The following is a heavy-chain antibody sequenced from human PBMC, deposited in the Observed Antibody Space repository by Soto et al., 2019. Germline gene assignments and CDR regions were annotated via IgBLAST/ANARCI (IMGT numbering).Heavy chain of an antibody. V-gene: IGHV1-18*01. D-gene: IGHD2-15*01. J-gene: IGHJ4*02. CDR1: GYTFTNYG. Sequence: ASVKVSCKASGYTFTNYGISWVRQAPGQGLEWMGWISSFSGNTNYAQKVQDRVTLTTDTSTSTAYMELRSLTSDDTAVYYCARGPYRGNPRDYWGQGTLVTVSS. CDR2: ISSFSGNT. CDR3: ARGPYRGNPRDY.